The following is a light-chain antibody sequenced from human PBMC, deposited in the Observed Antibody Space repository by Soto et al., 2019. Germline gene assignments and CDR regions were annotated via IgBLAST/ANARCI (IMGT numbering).Light chain of an antibody. J-gene: IGKJ1*01. CDR3: QQYSSGM. CDR2: AAS. Sequence: EIVLTQSPGTLSLSPGERATLSCRASQSVNSNYLAWYQQKPGQAPRLLIYAASSRATGIPDRFSGGGSGTDFPLTISRLEPEEFAVYYCQQYSSGMFGQGTKVEIK. V-gene: IGKV3-20*01. CDR1: QSVNSNY.